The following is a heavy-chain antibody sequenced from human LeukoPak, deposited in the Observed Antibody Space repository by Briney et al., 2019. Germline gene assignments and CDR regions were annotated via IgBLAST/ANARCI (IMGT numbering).Heavy chain of an antibody. Sequence: GGSLRLSCAASGFTFSSYAMSWVRQAPGKGLEWVSAISGSGGSTYYADSVKGRFTISRDNSKNTLYLQMNSLRAEDTAVYYCASMVRGVNLYGMDVWGQGTTVTVSS. J-gene: IGHJ6*02. CDR2: ISGSGGST. CDR1: GFTFSSYA. V-gene: IGHV3-23*01. CDR3: ASMVRGVNLYGMDV. D-gene: IGHD3-10*01.